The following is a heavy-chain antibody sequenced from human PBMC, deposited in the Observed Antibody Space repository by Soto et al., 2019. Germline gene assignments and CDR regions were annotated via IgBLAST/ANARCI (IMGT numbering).Heavy chain of an antibody. CDR2: IYWDEDK. Sequence: QITLKESGPTLVKPTQTLTLTCTFSGFSLSTSGVGVGWIRQPPGKALEWLALIYWDEDKRYSPSLKSRLTITKDTSKNQVVLTMTNIDPVDTATYYCAHSIAAAGSFDYWGQGTLVTVAA. CDR3: AHSIAAAGSFDY. D-gene: IGHD6-13*01. CDR1: GFSLSTSGVG. V-gene: IGHV2-5*02. J-gene: IGHJ4*02.